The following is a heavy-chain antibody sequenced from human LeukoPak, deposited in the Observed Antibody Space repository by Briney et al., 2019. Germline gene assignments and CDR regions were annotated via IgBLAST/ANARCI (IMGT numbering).Heavy chain of an antibody. Sequence: KPSETLSLTCAVYGGSFSGYYWSWIRQPPGKGLEWIGEINHSGSTNYNPSLKSRVTISVDTSKNQFSLKLSSVTAADTAVYYCARRRPRYFDWLEGDYYYYYMDVWGKGTTVTISS. V-gene: IGHV4-34*01. CDR3: ARRRPRYFDWLEGDYYYYYMDV. CDR2: INHSGST. J-gene: IGHJ6*03. D-gene: IGHD3-9*01. CDR1: GGSFSGYY.